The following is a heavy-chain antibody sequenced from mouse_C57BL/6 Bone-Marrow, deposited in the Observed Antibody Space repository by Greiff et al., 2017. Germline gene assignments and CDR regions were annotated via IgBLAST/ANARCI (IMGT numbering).Heavy chain of an antibody. CDR3: ASAVFAY. V-gene: IGHV1-50*01. CDR1: GYTFTSYW. CDR2: IEPSDSYT. J-gene: IGHJ3*01. Sequence: VQLQQPGAELVKPGASVKLSCKASGYTFTSYWMQWIKQRPGQGLEWIGEIEPSDSYTNYNQKFKGKATLTVDTSSSTAYMQLSSLTSEDSAVYYCASAVFAYWGQGTLVTVSA.